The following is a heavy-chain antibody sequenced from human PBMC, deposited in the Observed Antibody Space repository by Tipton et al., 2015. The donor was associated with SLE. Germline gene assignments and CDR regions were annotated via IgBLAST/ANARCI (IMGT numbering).Heavy chain of an antibody. CDR2: IYYSGST. J-gene: IGHJ3*01. Sequence: TLSLTCAVYGGSFRGYYWSWIRQPPGKGLEWIGYIYYSGSTNYNPSLKSRVTISIDTSKNQFSLKLYSLTAADTAVYYCARGGSGAFDVWGQGTVVTVSS. CDR1: GGSFRGYY. D-gene: IGHD1-14*01. CDR3: ARGGSGAFDV. V-gene: IGHV4-59*01.